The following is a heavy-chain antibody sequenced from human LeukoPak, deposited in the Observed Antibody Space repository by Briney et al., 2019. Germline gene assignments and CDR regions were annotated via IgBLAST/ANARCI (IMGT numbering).Heavy chain of an antibody. CDR3: ARRSYRGVIGLYFYYYMDV. D-gene: IGHD3-16*02. Sequence: GGSLRLCCVASGFSFGTYWMTWVRQAPGKGLEWVANIKEDGSEKYYVDSVKGRFTMPRDNAKNSVYLQMNRLRVEDTAVYYCARRSYRGVIGLYFYYYMDVWGKGTPVTVSS. J-gene: IGHJ6*03. CDR1: GFSFGTYW. V-gene: IGHV3-7*01. CDR2: IKEDGSEK.